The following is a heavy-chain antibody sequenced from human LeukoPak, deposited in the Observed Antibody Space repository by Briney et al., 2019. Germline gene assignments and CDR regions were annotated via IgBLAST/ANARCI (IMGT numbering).Heavy chain of an antibody. J-gene: IGHJ4*02. V-gene: IGHV4-39*01. Sequence: SETLSLTCTVSGGSISSSSYYWGWIRQPPGKGLEWIGSIYYSGSTYYNPSLKSRVTISVDTSKNQFSLKLSSVTAADTAVYYCARLVVAAIVYYFDYWGQGTLVTVSS. CDR1: GGSISSSSYY. CDR3: ARLVVAAIVYYFDY. CDR2: IYYSGST. D-gene: IGHD2-15*01.